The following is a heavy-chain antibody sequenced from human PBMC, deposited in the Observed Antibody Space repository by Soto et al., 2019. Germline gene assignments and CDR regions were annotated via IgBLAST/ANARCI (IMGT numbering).Heavy chain of an antibody. J-gene: IGHJ6*03. Sequence: PSETLSLTCAVYGGSFSGYYWSWTRQPPGKGLEWIGEINHSGSTNYNPSLKSRVTISVDTSKNQFSLKLSSVTAADTAVYYCARGRYGSGSYNYYYYMDVWGKGTTVTVSS. V-gene: IGHV4-34*01. D-gene: IGHD3-10*01. CDR3: ARGRYGSGSYNYYYYMDV. CDR1: GGSFSGYY. CDR2: INHSGST.